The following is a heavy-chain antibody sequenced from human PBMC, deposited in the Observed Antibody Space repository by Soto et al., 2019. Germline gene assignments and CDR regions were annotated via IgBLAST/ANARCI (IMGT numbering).Heavy chain of an antibody. D-gene: IGHD2-8*01. J-gene: IGHJ6*02. V-gene: IGHV1-69*12. Sequence: QVQLVQSGAEVKKPGSSVKVSCKASGGTFSSYAISWVRQAPGQGLEWMGGIIPIFGTADYAQKFQGRVTITAAESTSTSYMELSTLRSEDTAVYYGASHGVSAPEGRYYYGLDVWGQGTTVTVSS. CDR3: ASHGVSAPEGRYYYGLDV. CDR2: IIPIFGTA. CDR1: GGTFSSYA.